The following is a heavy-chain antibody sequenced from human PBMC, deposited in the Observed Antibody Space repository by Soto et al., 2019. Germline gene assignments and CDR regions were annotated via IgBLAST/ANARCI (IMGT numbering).Heavy chain of an antibody. V-gene: IGHV3-23*01. CDR2: ISGGGGST. CDR1: GFTFSSGA. Sequence: EVQLLESGGGLVQPGESLRLSCTASGFTFSSGAMSWVRQAPGKGLEWVSSISGGGGSTYYADSVKGRFTISRDNSKNTLYLQMNSLRAEDTALYYCAKITTEAGISGWGQGTLVTASS. J-gene: IGHJ4*02. D-gene: IGHD6-13*01. CDR3: AKITTEAGISG.